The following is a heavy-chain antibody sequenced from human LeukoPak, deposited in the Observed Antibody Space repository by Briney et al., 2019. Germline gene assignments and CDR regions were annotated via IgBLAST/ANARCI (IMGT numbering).Heavy chain of an antibody. CDR1: GYTFTSYD. CDR3: ARAPYYYGSGSYLNFDY. D-gene: IGHD3-10*01. J-gene: IGHJ4*02. V-gene: IGHV1-18*01. CDR2: MNPNSGNT. Sequence: ASVKVSCKASGYTFTSYDINWVRQATGQGLEWMGWMNPNSGNTNYAQKLQGRVTMTTDTSTSTAYMELRSLRSDDTAVYYCARAPYYYGSGSYLNFDYWGQGTLVTVSS.